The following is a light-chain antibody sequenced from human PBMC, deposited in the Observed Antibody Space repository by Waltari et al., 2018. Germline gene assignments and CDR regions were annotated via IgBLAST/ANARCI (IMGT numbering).Light chain of an antibody. V-gene: IGLV4-69*01. Sequence: QLGVTQSPSASASLGASVKLTCILSSGHSTNAVAWHQQQPEKGPRFLMKVNSDGSHSKGEGFPDRFSGSSSGAERYLTISSLQSEDEADYYCQAWGTGIQGVFGGGTKLTVL. CDR3: QAWGTGIQGV. CDR2: VNSDGSH. J-gene: IGLJ3*02. CDR1: SGHSTNA.